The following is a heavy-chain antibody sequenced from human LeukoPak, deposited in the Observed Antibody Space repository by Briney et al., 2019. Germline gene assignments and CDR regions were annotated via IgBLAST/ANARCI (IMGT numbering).Heavy chain of an antibody. Sequence: SETLSLTCTVSGGSISNYYWSWIRQPPGKGLEWIGYIYYSGSTNYKSSLKSRVTISVDTSKNQFSLKLSSVTAADTAVYYCARRGSGSSYFDYWGQGTLVTVSS. CDR1: GGSISNYY. CDR3: ARRGSGSSYFDY. V-gene: IGHV4-59*08. J-gene: IGHJ4*02. D-gene: IGHD3-10*01. CDR2: IYYSGST.